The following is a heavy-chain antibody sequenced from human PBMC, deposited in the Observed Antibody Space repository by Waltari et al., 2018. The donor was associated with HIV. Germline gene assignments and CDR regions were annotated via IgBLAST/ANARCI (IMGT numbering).Heavy chain of an antibody. CDR2: IIPIFGTA. V-gene: IGHV1-69*01. Sequence: QVQPVQSGAVVKTPGSSVQVSCKASGGNFRSYAISWVRRAPGQGLAWMGGIIPIFGTANYAQKFQGRVTITADESTSTAYMELSSLRSEDTAVYYCARGYYYDSSGSPYFDYWGQGTLVTVSS. CDR3: ARGYYYDSSGSPYFDY. J-gene: IGHJ4*02. D-gene: IGHD3-22*01. CDR1: GGNFRSYA.